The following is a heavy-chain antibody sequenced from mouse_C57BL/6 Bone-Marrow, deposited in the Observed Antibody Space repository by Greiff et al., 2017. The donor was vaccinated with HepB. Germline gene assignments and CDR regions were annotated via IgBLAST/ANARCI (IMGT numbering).Heavy chain of an antibody. D-gene: IGHD2-12*01. CDR1: GFTFSDYG. J-gene: IGHJ3*01. CDR3: ARGCYDGSWFAY. CDR2: ISNLAYSI. V-gene: IGHV5-15*01. Sequence: EVTLVESGGGLVQPGGSLKLSCAASGFTFSDYGMAWVRQAPRKGPEWVAFISNLAYSIYYADTVTGRFTISRENAKNTRYLEMCSLRSEDTAMYYCARGCYDGSWFAYWGQGTLVTDSA.